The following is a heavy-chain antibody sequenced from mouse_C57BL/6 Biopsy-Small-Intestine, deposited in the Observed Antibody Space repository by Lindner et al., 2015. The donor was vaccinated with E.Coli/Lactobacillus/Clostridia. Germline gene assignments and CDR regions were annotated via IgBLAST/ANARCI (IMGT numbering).Heavy chain of an antibody. D-gene: IGHD1-1*02. CDR1: GYSFTGYY. CDR3: SRGGAISTWFYFQNYFDF. J-gene: IGHJ3*01. CDR2: INPDSGNM. V-gene: IGHV1S29*02. Sequence: SVKVSCKVSGYSFTGYYIHWVRQAPGQGLEWMGWINPDSGNMRYSQRFQGRVTMTRDTSTNTAFMEMTNLRSDDTAVYYCSRGGAISTWFYFQNYFDFWGQGTLATVS.